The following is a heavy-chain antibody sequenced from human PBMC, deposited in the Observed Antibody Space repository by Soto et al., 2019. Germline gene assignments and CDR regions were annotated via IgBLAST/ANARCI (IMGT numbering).Heavy chain of an antibody. J-gene: IGHJ4*02. D-gene: IGHD1-7*01. CDR1: GFSVSAHY. V-gene: IGHV3-53*02. CDR3: FRECYNWHYN. CDR2: IYSDGTT. Sequence: EVQLVETGGGLIQPGGSLRLSCAGAGFSVSAHYMNWVRQAPGKGLEWISAIYSDGTTYYADSVKGRFTISRDDSKNTLYLEMNNVRVEDTALYYCFRECYNWHYNWGQGTLVTVSS.